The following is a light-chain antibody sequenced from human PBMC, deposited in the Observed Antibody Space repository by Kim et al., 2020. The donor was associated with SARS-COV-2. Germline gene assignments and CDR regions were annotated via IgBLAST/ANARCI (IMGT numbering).Light chain of an antibody. CDR2: SAS. V-gene: IGKV1-12*01. CDR3: QQGDAFPLT. J-gene: IGKJ4*01. Sequence: ASVGDRVTITCLASERIGTWLAWYQQKPGKAPTLLIYSASTLQTVVPTRFSGSGSGTDFALTVSSLQPEYFATYYCQQGDAFPLTFGGGTKVDIK. CDR1: ERIGTW.